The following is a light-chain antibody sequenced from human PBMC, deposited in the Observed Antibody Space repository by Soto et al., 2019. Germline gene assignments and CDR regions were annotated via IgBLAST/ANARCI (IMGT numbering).Light chain of an antibody. Sequence: DIQMTQSPSTLSASVGDRVTITCRASQSISSWLAWYQQKPGKAPRLLIYDASYLEGGVPSRFSGSGSGTEFTLTISDLQPDDLATYYCQQYNSFWTFDQGTKVEI. V-gene: IGKV1-5*01. CDR1: QSISSW. CDR2: DAS. CDR3: QQYNSFWT. J-gene: IGKJ1*01.